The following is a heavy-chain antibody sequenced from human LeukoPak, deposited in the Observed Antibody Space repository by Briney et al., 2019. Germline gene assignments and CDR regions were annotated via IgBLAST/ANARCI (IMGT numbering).Heavy chain of an antibody. D-gene: IGHD5-24*01. CDR1: GGSISSSSYY. CDR2: IYYSGST. J-gene: IGHJ4*02. V-gene: IGHV4-39*07. CDR3: ARAAVEMATLYYFDY. Sequence: PSETLSLTCTVSGGSISSSSYYWGWIRQPPGKGLEWIGSIYYSGSTYYNPSLKSRVTISVDTSKNQFSLKLSSVTAADTAVYYCARAAVEMATLYYFDYWGQGTLVTVSS.